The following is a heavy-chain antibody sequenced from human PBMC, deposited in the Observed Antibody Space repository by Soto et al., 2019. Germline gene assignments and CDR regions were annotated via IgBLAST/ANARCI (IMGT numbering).Heavy chain of an antibody. V-gene: IGHV3-30*03. CDR1: GFTFSHYG. CDR3: ARYSGKYQGPIDY. D-gene: IGHD1-26*01. CDR2: ISYDGSNK. J-gene: IGHJ4*02. Sequence: QVQLVESGGGVVQPGRSLRLSCAASGFTFSHYGIHWVRQAPGKGLEWLAVISYDGSNKHYADSVKGRFTVSRDNSKNMLYLQMNSLRAEDTAVYFCARYSGKYQGPIDYWGQGTLVTASS.